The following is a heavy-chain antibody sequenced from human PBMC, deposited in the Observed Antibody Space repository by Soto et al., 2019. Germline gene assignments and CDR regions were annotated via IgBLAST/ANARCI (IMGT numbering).Heavy chain of an antibody. CDR3: AHSNWRDPIYD. D-gene: IGHD1-1*01. CDR2: IYWDDDK. V-gene: IGHV2-5*02. J-gene: IGHJ4*02. Sequence: QITLKESGPTLVKPTQTLTLTCTFSGFSLSTGAVGVGWIRQPPGKALEWLALIYWDDDKRYSPSLKSRLTITKDTSKNQLVLTMTNMYPVDTATYYCAHSNWRDPIYDWGQGTLVTVSS. CDR1: GFSLSTGAVG.